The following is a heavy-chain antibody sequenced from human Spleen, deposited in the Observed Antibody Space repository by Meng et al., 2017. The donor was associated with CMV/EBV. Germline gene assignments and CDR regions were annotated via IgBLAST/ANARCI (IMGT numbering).Heavy chain of an antibody. CDR1: GFTFTSYS. CDR3: AKSWDGMDV. D-gene: IGHD1-26*01. J-gene: IGHJ6*02. V-gene: IGHV3-21*01. Sequence: GGSLRLSCAASGFTFTSYSINWVRQAPGKGLEWVSSISSSSTYIYYADSVKGRFTISRDNAKNSLFLQMNSLRADDTAVYYCAKSWDGMDVWGQGTTVTVSS. CDR2: ISSSSTYI.